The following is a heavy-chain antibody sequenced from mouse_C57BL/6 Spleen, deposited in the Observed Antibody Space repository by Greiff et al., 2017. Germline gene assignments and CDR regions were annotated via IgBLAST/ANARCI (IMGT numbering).Heavy chain of an antibody. Sequence: EVKLVESGGGLVQSGRSLRLSCATSGFTFSDFYMEWVRQAPGKGLEWIAASRNKANDYTTEYSASVKGRFIVSRDTSQSSLYLQMNALRAEDTAIYYCARAYAMDYWGQGTSVTVSS. J-gene: IGHJ4*01. CDR2: SRNKANDYTT. CDR3: ARAYAMDY. CDR1: GFTFSDFY. V-gene: IGHV7-1*01.